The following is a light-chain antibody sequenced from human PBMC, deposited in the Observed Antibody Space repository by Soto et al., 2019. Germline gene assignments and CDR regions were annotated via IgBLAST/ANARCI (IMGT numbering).Light chain of an antibody. Sequence: QSALTQPASVSGSPGQSITISCTGTSSDVGSYNLVSWFQQHPGKAPKLMIYEGSKRPSGVSNRFSGSKSGTSASLAISGLQSEDEADYYCAVWDDGLDGVVFGGGTKLTVL. J-gene: IGLJ2*01. CDR3: AVWDDGLDGVV. CDR1: SSDVGSYNL. CDR2: EGS. V-gene: IGLV2-14*02.